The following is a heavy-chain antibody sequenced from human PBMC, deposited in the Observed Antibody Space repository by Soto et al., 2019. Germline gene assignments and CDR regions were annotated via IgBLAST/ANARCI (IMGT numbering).Heavy chain of an antibody. CDR2: IYPGDSDT. CDR1: GYTFGSYW. CDR3: TRTGNFDI. Sequence: PGESLKISCKGSGYTFGSYWIAWVRQMPGKGLEWMGIIYPGDSDTRYSPSFQGQVTISADKSISTAYLQWGSLKASDTAIYYCTRTGNFDIWGQGTTVTVSS. J-gene: IGHJ3*02. V-gene: IGHV5-51*01. D-gene: IGHD2-2*01.